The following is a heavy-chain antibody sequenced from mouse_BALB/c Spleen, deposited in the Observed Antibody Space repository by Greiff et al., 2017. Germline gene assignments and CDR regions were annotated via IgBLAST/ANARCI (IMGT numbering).Heavy chain of an antibody. CDR3: ALDYGSSYDPFDY. J-gene: IGHJ2*01. D-gene: IGHD1-1*01. CDR1: GYTFTSYY. Sequence: VKVVESGPELVKPGASVRISCKASGYTFTSYYIHWVKQRPGQGLEWIGWIYPGNVNTKYNEKFKGKATLTADKSSSTAYMQLSSLTSEDSAVYFCALDYGSSYDPFDYWGQGTTLTVSS. CDR2: IYPGNVNT. V-gene: IGHV1S56*01.